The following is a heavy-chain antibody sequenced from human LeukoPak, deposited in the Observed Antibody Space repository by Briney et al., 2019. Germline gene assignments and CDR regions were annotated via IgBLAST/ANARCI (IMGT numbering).Heavy chain of an antibody. Sequence: GGSLRLSCAASGFTFSSYWMHWVRQAPGKGLVWVSRINSDGSSTSYADSVKGRFTISRDNAKNTLCLQMNSLRAEDTAVYYCAREPGATFGPYDYFDYWGQGTLVTVSS. CDR2: INSDGSST. CDR3: AREPGATFGPYDYFDY. CDR1: GFTFSSYW. J-gene: IGHJ4*02. D-gene: IGHD1-26*01. V-gene: IGHV3-74*01.